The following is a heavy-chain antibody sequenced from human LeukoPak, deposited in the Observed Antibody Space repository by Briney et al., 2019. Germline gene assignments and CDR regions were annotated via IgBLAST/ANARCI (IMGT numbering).Heavy chain of an antibody. CDR2: IIPIFGTS. CDR1: GGSIMNYA. Sequence: SVKVSCKTSGGSIMNYAISWVRQAPGQGLEWMGVIIPIFGTSNYAQKFQDRVTITADKSTNTANMELSSLRSEDTAVYYCAKVAAAIPRWYFDPWGRGTLVTVSS. D-gene: IGHD2-21*02. V-gene: IGHV1-69*06. J-gene: IGHJ2*01. CDR3: AKVAAAIPRWYFDP.